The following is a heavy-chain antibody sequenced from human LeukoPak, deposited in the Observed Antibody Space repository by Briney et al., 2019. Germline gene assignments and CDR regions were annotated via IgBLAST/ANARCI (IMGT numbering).Heavy chain of an antibody. CDR2: INHSGST. D-gene: IGHD3-10*01. V-gene: IGHV4-34*01. CDR3: AGASGHIYYYYYMDV. CDR1: GGSFSGYY. Sequence: SETLSLTCAVYGGSFSGYYWSWIRQPPGKGLEWIGEINHSGSTNYNPSLKSRVTISVDTSKNQFSLKLSSVTAADTAVYYCAGASGHIYYYYYMDVWGKGTTVTVSS. J-gene: IGHJ6*03.